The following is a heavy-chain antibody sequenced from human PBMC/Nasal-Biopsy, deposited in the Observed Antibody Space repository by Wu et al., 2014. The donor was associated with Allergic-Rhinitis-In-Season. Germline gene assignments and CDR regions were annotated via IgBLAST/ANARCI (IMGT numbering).Heavy chain of an antibody. CDR2: ITWDGGST. CDR3: ARDLSPIMAAPYFQH. CDR1: GFSFDDYT. J-gene: IGHJ1*01. D-gene: IGHD6-13*01. V-gene: IGHV3-43*01. Sequence: LRLSCAASGFSFDDYTMHWVRQPPGKGLEWVSLITWDGGSTNHADSVKGRFTISRDNSKNTVYLQMNSLRPEDTAVYFCARDLSPIMAAPYFQHWGQGTQVIVSS.